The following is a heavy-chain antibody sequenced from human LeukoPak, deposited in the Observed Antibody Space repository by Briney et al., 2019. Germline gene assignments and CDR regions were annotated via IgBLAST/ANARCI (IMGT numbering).Heavy chain of an antibody. CDR1: GDSISSYY. D-gene: IGHD6-19*01. J-gene: IGHJ4*02. CDR2: VYYSGST. Sequence: KPSETLSLTCTVSGDSISSYYWSWIRQPPGKGLEWIGYVYYSGSTNYNPSLKSRVTISVDTSKNQFSLKLSSVTAADTAVYYCARVGSSGWYGPYFDYWGQGTLVTVSS. CDR3: ARVGSSGWYGPYFDY. V-gene: IGHV4-59*01.